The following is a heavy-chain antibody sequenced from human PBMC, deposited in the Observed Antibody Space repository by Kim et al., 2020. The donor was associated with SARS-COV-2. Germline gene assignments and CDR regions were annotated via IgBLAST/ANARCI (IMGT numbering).Heavy chain of an antibody. CDR2: IYYSGST. V-gene: IGHV4-59*08. CDR1: GGSISSYY. J-gene: IGHJ4*02. Sequence: SETLSLTCTVSGGSISSYYWSWIRQPPGKGLEWIGYIYYSGSTNYNPSLKSRVTISVDTSKNQFSLKLSSVTAADTAVYYCARGRYFDFDYWGQGTLVTVSS. CDR3: ARGRYFDFDY. D-gene: IGHD3-9*01.